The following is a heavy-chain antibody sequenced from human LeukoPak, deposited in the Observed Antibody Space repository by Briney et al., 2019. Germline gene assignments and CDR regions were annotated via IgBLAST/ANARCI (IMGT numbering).Heavy chain of an antibody. Sequence: GASVKVSCKASGGSFSSYAISWVRQAPGQGLEWMGRIIPILGIANYAQKFQGRVTITADKTTSTAYMELSSLRSEDTAVYYCARADSSSSTWGYYYYYYMDVWGKGTTVTVSS. D-gene: IGHD6-6*01. CDR3: ARADSSSSTWGYYYYYYMDV. CDR1: GGSFSSYA. V-gene: IGHV1-69*04. CDR2: IIPILGIA. J-gene: IGHJ6*03.